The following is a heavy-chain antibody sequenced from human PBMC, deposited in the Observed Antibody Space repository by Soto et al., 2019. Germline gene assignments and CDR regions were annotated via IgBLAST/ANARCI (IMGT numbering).Heavy chain of an antibody. V-gene: IGHV1-69*12. CDR2: IIPIFGTA. D-gene: IGHD1-26*01. J-gene: IGHJ4*02. CDR1: GGTFSSYA. Sequence: QVQLVQSGAEVKKPGSSVKVSCKASGGTFSSYAISWVRQAPGQGLEWMGGIIPIFGTANYAQKFQGRVTIGAEESTSTAYMELSSLRSTDTAVYYCSCNDGSYYEAYFDYWGQGTLVTVSS. CDR3: SCNDGSYYEAYFDY.